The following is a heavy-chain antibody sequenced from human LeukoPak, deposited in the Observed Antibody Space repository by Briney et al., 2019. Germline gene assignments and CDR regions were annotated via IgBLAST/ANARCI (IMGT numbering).Heavy chain of an antibody. CDR2: INDSGGST. Sequence: GGSLRLSCAAPGFTFSNYCMSWARQAPGKGLEWVSGINDSGGSTNYVYSMNRRFTISRDNSKITLYLQMNSLRGEDTAVYYWVKDLAFYHYWGQGTLVTVSS. J-gene: IGHJ4*02. V-gene: IGHV3-23*01. CDR1: GFTFSNYC. CDR3: VKDLAFYHY. D-gene: IGHD3-16*02.